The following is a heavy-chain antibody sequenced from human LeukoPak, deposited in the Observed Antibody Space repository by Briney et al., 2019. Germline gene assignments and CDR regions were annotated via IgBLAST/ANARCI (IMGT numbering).Heavy chain of an antibody. Sequence: GASVKVSCKASGYNFTSYGISWVRQAPGQGLEWMGWISPYNDNTSFAQKLQGRVTMTTDTSTSTAYMGLRSLRSDDTAVYYCARDRGDYGDYPWHFDLWGRGTLVTVSS. CDR2: ISPYNDNT. CDR1: GYNFTSYG. CDR3: ARDRGDYGDYPWHFDL. V-gene: IGHV1-18*01. D-gene: IGHD4-17*01. J-gene: IGHJ2*01.